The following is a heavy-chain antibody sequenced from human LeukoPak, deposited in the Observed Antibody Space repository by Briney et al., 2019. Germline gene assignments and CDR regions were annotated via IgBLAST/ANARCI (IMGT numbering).Heavy chain of an antibody. D-gene: IGHD2-2*01. J-gene: IGHJ4*02. V-gene: IGHV3-7*03. CDR2: INQGGSEK. CDR3: ARDMVPAGIAFDY. CDR1: GFTFNSHW. Sequence: GGSLRLSCTASGFTFNSHWMGWARQAPGEGLEWLANINQGGSEKYYVHSVKGRFTISRDNAKNSLYLQMNSLRAEDTAVYYCARDMVPAGIAFDYWGQGALVTVSS.